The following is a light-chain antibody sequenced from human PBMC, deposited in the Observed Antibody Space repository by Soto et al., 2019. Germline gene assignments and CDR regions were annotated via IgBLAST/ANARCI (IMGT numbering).Light chain of an antibody. V-gene: IGKV3-15*01. J-gene: IGKJ1*01. Sequence: EIVMTQSRATLSVSTGEGATLSCRASQSVSSKLAWYQQKPGQAPRLLISGASTRAAGISDRFRGSGSGTEFTLTISSLRSEDSAIYYCQQYFEWPPMTFGQGTKADIK. CDR3: QQYFEWPPMT. CDR1: QSVSSK. CDR2: GAS.